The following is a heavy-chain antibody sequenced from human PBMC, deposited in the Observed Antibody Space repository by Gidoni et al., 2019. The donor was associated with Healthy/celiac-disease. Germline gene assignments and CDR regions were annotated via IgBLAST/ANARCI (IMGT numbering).Heavy chain of an antibody. CDR1: GFTFSDYY. CDR3: ARGPFGGVIPIKDYYYGMDV. CDR2: ISSSGSTI. Sequence: QVQLVESGGGLVKPGGSLRLSCAASGFTFSDYYMSWIRQAPGKGLEWVSYISSSGSTIYYSDSVKGRFTISRDNAKNSLYLQMNSLRAEDTAVYYCARGPFGGVIPIKDYYYGMDVWGQGTTVTVSS. J-gene: IGHJ6*02. V-gene: IGHV3-11*01. D-gene: IGHD3-16*01.